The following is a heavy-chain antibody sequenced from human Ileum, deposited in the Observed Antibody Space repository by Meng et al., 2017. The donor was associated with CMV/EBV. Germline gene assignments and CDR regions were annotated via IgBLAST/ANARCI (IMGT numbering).Heavy chain of an antibody. CDR3: LLIAGTTEGGVDAFDV. CDR2: VDSAGSGT. V-gene: IGHV3-74*01. Sequence: GESLKISCAASGFTFSSDWMHWVRQAPGKGLMWVARVDSAGSGTGYADSVKGRFTISRDNARNTLYLQMNSLRVEDTAVYYCLLIAGTTEGGVDAFDVWGQGTKVTVSS. CDR1: GFTFSSDW. J-gene: IGHJ3*01. D-gene: IGHD1-26*01.